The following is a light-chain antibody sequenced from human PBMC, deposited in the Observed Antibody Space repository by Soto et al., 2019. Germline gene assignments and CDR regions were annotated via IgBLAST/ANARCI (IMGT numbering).Light chain of an antibody. CDR3: CSYAGTYTYVV. Sequence: QSALTQPRSVSGSPGQSVTISCTGTSSDVGGYNYVSWYQLHPGKAPKVMIYDVSKRPSGVPDRFSGSKSGNTASLTISGLQAEDEADYHCCSYAGTYTYVVFGGGTKLTVL. CDR1: SSDVGGYNY. J-gene: IGLJ2*01. V-gene: IGLV2-11*01. CDR2: DVS.